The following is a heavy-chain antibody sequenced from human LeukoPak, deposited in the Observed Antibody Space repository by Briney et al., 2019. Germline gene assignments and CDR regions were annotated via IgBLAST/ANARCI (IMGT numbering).Heavy chain of an antibody. CDR3: ARDLLDIVVVPAALYYYYYYMDV. J-gene: IGHJ6*03. CDR2: IKQDGSEK. CDR1: GFTFSSYW. V-gene: IGHV3-7*01. D-gene: IGHD2-2*03. Sequence: GGSLRLSCAGSGFTFSSYWMSWVRQAPGKGLEWVANIKQDGSEKYYVDSVKGRFTISRDNAKNSLYLQMNSLRAEDTAVYYCARDLLDIVVVPAALYYYYYYMDVWGKGTTATISS.